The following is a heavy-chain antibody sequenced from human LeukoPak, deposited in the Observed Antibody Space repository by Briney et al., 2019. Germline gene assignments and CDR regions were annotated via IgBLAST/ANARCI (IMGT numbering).Heavy chain of an antibody. CDR3: ARGDSGYDFPDY. D-gene: IGHD5-12*01. CDR2: IYYSGSS. CDR1: GGSISSYY. J-gene: IGHJ4*02. Sequence: SETLSLTCTVSGGSISSYYWSWIRQPPGKGLEWIGYIYYSGSSNYNPSLKSRATISLDTSKNQFSLKLSSVTAADTAVYYCARGDSGYDFPDYWGQGTLVTVSS. V-gene: IGHV4-59*12.